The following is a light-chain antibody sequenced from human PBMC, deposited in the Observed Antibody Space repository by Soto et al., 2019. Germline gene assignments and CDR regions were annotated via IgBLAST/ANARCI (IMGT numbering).Light chain of an antibody. CDR1: QSVSSSY. Sequence: EIVLTQSPGTLSLSPGERATLSCRASQSVSSSYLAWYQQKPGQAPRLLIYGASSRATGIPDRFSGSGYETDFTLTISRLEPEDFAVYYCQQYGSSPLCTFGPGTKGDIK. J-gene: IGKJ3*01. CDR3: QQYGSSPLCT. V-gene: IGKV3-20*01. CDR2: GAS.